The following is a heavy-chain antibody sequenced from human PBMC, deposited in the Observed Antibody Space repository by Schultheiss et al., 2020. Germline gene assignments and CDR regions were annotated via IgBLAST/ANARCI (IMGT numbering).Heavy chain of an antibody. CDR1: GGSISSSSYY. D-gene: IGHD3-10*01. V-gene: IGHV4-39*07. Sequence: SETLSLTCTVSGGSISSSSYYWGWIRQPPGKGLEWIGEIYHSGSTNYNPSLKSRVTISVDKSKNQFSLKLSSVTAADTAVYYCARVRITMVREHYGMDVWGQGTTVTVSS. CDR2: IYHSGST. CDR3: ARVRITMVREHYGMDV. J-gene: IGHJ6*02.